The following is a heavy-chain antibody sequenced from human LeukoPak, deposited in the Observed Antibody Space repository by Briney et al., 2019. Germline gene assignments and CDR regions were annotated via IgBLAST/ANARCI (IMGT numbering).Heavy chain of an antibody. V-gene: IGHV7-4-1*02. J-gene: IGHJ4*02. Sequence: ASVKVSCTSSGYTFTSYAMNWVRQAPGQGLEWIGWINTNTGNPTYAQGFTGRFVFSLDTSVSTAYLQISSLKAEDAAVYYCARGWIAAAGIPFDYWGQGTLVTVSS. CDR3: ARGWIAAAGIPFDY. CDR2: INTNTGNP. CDR1: GYTFTSYA. D-gene: IGHD6-13*01.